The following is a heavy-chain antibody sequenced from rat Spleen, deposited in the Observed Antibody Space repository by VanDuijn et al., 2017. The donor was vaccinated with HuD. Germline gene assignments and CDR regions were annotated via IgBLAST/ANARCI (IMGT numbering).Heavy chain of an antibody. Sequence: EVQLVESGGGLVQPGRSLKLSCVASGFTFNNYWMTWIRQAPGKGLEWVASISNFASRTHYPDSVKGRFTISRDIAKSTLFLQMNSLKSEDTATYYCTTQWELYHWGQGTLVTVSS. CDR3: TTQWELYH. J-gene: IGHJ3*01. CDR1: GFTFNNYW. CDR2: ISNFASRT. V-gene: IGHV5-31*01. D-gene: IGHD5-1*01.